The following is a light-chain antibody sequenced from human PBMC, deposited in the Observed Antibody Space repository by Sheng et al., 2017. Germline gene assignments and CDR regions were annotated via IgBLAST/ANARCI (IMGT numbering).Light chain of an antibody. CDR3: QQYGSSPLT. CDR1: QSVTSGY. CDR2: HVS. V-gene: IGKV3-20*01. J-gene: IGKJ4*01. Sequence: EIVLTQSPGTLSLSPGERATLSCRASQSVTSGYLAWYQQKPGQAPRLLIHHVSRRATGIPSRFSGSGSGTDFTLTISSLQSEDFAVYYCQQYGSSPLTFGGGTKVEIK.